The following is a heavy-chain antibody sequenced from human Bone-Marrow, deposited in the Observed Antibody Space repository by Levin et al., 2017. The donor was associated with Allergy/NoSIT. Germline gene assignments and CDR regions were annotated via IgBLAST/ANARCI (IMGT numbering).Heavy chain of an antibody. CDR2: INQEGTKK. V-gene: IGHV3-7*01. J-gene: IGHJ4*02. CDR3: AENGGNSD. D-gene: IGHD4-23*01. Sequence: PGGSLRLSCAASGFIFSRCWMSWVRQAPGKGLEWLATINQEGTKKYYVDSVKGRFTISRDNDKNSLYLQMNSLRAEDTAMYYCAENGGNSDWGKGTLVTYSS. CDR1: GFIFSRCW.